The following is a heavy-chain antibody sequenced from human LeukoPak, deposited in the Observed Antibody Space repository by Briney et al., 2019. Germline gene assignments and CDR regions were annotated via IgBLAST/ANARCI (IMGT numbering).Heavy chain of an antibody. J-gene: IGHJ6*03. CDR3: ARSTQYYGFWSGYYTLEYYYYMDV. CDR1: GYTFTSYD. D-gene: IGHD3-3*01. V-gene: IGHV1-8*01. Sequence: ASVKVSCKASGYTFTSYDINWVRQATGQGLEWMGWMNPNSGNTGYAQKFQGRVTMTRNTSISTAYMELSSLRSEDTAVYYCARSTQYYGFWSGYYTLEYYYYMDVWGKGTTVTVSS. CDR2: MNPNSGNT.